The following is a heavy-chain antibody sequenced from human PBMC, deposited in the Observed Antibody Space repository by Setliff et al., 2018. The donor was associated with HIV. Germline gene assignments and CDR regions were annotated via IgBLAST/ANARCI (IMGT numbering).Heavy chain of an antibody. D-gene: IGHD6-13*01. V-gene: IGHV4-4*07. CDR2: IYTRGST. Sequence: SETLSLTCTVSGGSISSYYWSWIRQPAGKGLEWIGRIYTRGSTNYNPSLKSRVTLSVDTSKNQFSLKLSSVTAADTAVYYCARDGEQLGYYYYYMDVWGKGTTVTVS. J-gene: IGHJ6*03. CDR3: ARDGEQLGYYYYYMDV. CDR1: GGSISSYY.